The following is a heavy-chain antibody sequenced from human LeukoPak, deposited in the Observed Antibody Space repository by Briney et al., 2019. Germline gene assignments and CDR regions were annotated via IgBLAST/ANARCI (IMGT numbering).Heavy chain of an antibody. CDR3: ARANEHSYGLDY. J-gene: IGHJ4*02. V-gene: IGHV3-53*01. CDR2: IYSGGST. D-gene: IGHD5-18*01. Sequence: GGSLRLSCAVSGFMFSQHTMSWVRQAPGKGLEWVSVIYSGGSTYSADSVKGRFTISRDNSKNTLYLQMNSLRAEDTAVYYCARANEHSYGLDYWGQGTLVTVSS. CDR1: GFMFSQHT.